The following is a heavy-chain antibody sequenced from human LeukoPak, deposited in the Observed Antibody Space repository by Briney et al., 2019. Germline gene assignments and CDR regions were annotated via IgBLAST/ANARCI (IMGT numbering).Heavy chain of an antibody. V-gene: IGHV3-23*01. Sequence: GRSLRLSCAASGFTFSSYEMNWVRQAPGKGLEWVSSISGNGGSTYYADSVKGRFTISRDNSKNTLYLQMNSLRAEDAAVYYCAKDRTDSPGYWGQGTLVTVSS. CDR2: ISGNGGST. CDR1: GFTFSSYE. J-gene: IGHJ4*02. CDR3: AKDRTDSPGY. D-gene: IGHD5-18*01.